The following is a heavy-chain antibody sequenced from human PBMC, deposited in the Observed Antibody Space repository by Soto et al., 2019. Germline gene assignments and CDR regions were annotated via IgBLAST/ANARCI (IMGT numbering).Heavy chain of an antibody. CDR2: ITGSGDST. CDR3: AKRGVAVAATPWFAP. CDR1: GFSFSTYA. J-gene: IGHJ5*02. V-gene: IGHV3-23*01. Sequence: EVQLLESGGGLVQPGGSLRLSCAASGFSFSTYAMSWVRQAPGKGLEWVSDITGSGDSTYYADSVKGRFTISRDNSKSMVYLQMNSLSAEDTAVYYCAKRGVAVAATPWFAPWGKGTLVTVSS. D-gene: IGHD2-15*01.